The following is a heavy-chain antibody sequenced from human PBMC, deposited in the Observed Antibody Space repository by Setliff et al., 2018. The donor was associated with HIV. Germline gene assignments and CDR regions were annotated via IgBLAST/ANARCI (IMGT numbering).Heavy chain of an antibody. J-gene: IGHJ3*02. CDR1: GGTFSSYA. CDR2: VIPIFGTA. Sequence: SVKVSCKASGGTFSSYAISWVRQAPGQGLEWMGGVIPIFGTANYAQKFQGRVAITTDESTSTAYMELSSLRSEDTAVYYCAGVFGVYYDKEGPYDAFDIWGQGTMVTVSS. CDR3: AGVFGVYYDKEGPYDAFDI. V-gene: IGHV1-69*05. D-gene: IGHD3-22*01.